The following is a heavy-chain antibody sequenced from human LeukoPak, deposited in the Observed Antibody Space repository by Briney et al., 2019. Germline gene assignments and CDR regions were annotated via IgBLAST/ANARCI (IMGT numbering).Heavy chain of an antibody. Sequence: SGGSLRLSCTASEFSFSSYEINWVRQAPGKGLEWVSYISSSGSPIYYADSVKGRFTISRDNAKNSVYLQLNSLRAEDTAVYYCARVSYSGGVYWGQGTLVTVSS. J-gene: IGHJ4*02. CDR3: ARVSYSGGVY. D-gene: IGHD6-25*01. V-gene: IGHV3-48*03. CDR1: EFSFSSYE. CDR2: ISSSGSPI.